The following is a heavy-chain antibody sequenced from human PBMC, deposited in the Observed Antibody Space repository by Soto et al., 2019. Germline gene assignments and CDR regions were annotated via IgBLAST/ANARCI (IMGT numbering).Heavy chain of an antibody. D-gene: IGHD5-12*01. Sequence: GGSLRLSCAASGFTFSSYEMNWVRQAPGKGLEWVSYVSSSGSTIYYADSVKGRFTISRDNAKNSLYLQMNSLRAEDTAVYYCARVPRDGYNQAGGFDYWGQGTLVTVSS. CDR2: VSSSGSTI. V-gene: IGHV3-48*03. CDR1: GFTFSSYE. J-gene: IGHJ4*02. CDR3: ARVPRDGYNQAGGFDY.